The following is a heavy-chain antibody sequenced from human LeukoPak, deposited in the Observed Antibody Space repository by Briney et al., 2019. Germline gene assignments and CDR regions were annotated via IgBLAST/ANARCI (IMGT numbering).Heavy chain of an antibody. V-gene: IGHV3-23*01. CDR2: ISGSGGTT. D-gene: IGHD1-14*01. CDR3: ATRKPDYYFDY. CDR1: GFIFNSYA. J-gene: IGHJ4*02. Sequence: PGGSLRLSCAASGFIFNSYAMSWVRQAPGKGVEWGSDISGSGGTTYYADSVKGRFTISRDNAKNTLYLQMNRLRAEDRAIYYCATRKPDYYFDYWGQGTLVTVSS.